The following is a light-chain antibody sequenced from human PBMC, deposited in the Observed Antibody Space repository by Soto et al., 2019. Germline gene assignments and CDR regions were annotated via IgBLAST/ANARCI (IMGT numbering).Light chain of an antibody. CDR3: AAWDDSLNALV. Sequence: QPVLTQAPSASETPGQRVTISCSGSISNIGTNTVNWHQQFPGTAPKVLIYDNSRRPSGVPDRFSGSKSGTSASLTISGLQSEDEADYYCAAWDDSLNALVFGGGTKVTVL. V-gene: IGLV1-44*01. J-gene: IGLJ3*02. CDR2: DNS. CDR1: ISNIGTNT.